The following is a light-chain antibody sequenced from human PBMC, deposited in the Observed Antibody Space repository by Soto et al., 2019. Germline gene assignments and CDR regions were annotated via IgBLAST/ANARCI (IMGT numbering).Light chain of an antibody. CDR3: QQYDDLPIT. V-gene: IGKV1-33*01. CDR1: QSISSW. CDR2: DAS. J-gene: IGKJ5*01. Sequence: DIQMTQSPSTLSASVGDRVTITCRASQSISSWLAWYQQKPGKAPKLLIYDASNLETGVPSRFSGRRSGTDFILTISSLQPDDSGTYYCQQYDDLPITFGQGTRLEIK.